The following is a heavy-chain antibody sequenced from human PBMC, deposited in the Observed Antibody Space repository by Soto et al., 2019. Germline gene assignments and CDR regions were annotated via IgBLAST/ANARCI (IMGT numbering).Heavy chain of an antibody. V-gene: IGHV6-1*01. CDR3: ARGSYYSGWV. CDR1: GDSVSSTSTA. D-gene: IGHD6-19*01. CDR2: TYYRSNWYT. Sequence: TLAITCAISGDSVSSTSTAWSWIRQSPSRGLEWLGRTYYRSNWYTDYAVSVKSRITISPDTSKNQFSLQLNSVTPEDTAVYYCARGSYYSGWVWGQGTLVTVSS. J-gene: IGHJ4*02.